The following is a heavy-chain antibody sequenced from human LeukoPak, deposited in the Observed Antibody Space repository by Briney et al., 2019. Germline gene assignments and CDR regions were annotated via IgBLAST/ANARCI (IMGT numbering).Heavy chain of an antibody. CDR1: GGSFSGYY. CDR2: INHSGST. V-gene: IGHV4-34*01. D-gene: IGHD4-17*01. J-gene: IGHJ4*02. CDR3: ARRGTHTVTIRY. Sequence: SETLSLTCAVYGGSFSGYYWSWIRQPPGKGLEWIGEINHSGSTNYNPSLKSRVTISVDTSKNQFSLKLSSVTAADTAVYYCARRGTHTVTIRYWGQGTLVTVSS.